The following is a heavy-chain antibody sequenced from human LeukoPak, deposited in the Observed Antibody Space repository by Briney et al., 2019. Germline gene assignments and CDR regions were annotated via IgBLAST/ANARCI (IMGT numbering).Heavy chain of an antibody. D-gene: IGHD3-10*01. CDR1: GFTFSSYA. J-gene: IGHJ4*02. V-gene: IGHV3-23*01. CDR2: IRGSGGST. Sequence: GGSLRLSCAASGFTFSSYAMSWVRQAPGKGLEWVSAIRGSGGSTYYADSVKGRFTISRDNSKNTLYLQMNSLRAEDTAVYYCAKDTNYGVITYWGQGTLVTVSS. CDR3: AKDTNYGVITY.